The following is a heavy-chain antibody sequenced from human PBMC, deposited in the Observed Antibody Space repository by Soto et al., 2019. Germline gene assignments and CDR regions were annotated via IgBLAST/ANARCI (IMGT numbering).Heavy chain of an antibody. J-gene: IGHJ6*04. CDR3: ARHFPNYYHYYGMDV. Sequence: SETLSLTCAVYGGSFSGYYWSWIRQPPGKGLEWIGEINHSGSTNYNPSLKSRVTISVDTSKNQFSLKLSSVTAADTAVYYCARHFPNYYHYYGMDVWGNGTTVTVAS. CDR1: GGSFSGYY. V-gene: IGHV4-34*01. CDR2: INHSGST.